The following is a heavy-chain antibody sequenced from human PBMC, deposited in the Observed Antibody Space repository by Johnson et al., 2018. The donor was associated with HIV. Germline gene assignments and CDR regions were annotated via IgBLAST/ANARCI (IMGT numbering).Heavy chain of an antibody. D-gene: IGHD4-23*01. CDR3: ARDSGGNYGAFDI. CDR1: GFTFDDYA. J-gene: IGHJ3*02. Sequence: VQLVESGGGLVQPGRSLRLSCAASGFTFDDYAMHWVRQAPGKGLAWVSGISWNSGTIGYANSVIGRFTISRDNAKNTVFLQMRRLRADDMAVYYCARDSGGNYGAFDIWGQGTMVTVSS. CDR2: ISWNSGTI. V-gene: IGHV3-9*03.